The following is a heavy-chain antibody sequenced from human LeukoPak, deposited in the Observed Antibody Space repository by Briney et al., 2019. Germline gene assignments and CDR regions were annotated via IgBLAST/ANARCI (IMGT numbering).Heavy chain of an antibody. CDR3: ARAPYSSGLFYYYFDY. J-gene: IGHJ4*02. V-gene: IGHV4-34*01. CDR2: INHSGST. Sequence: SETLSLTCAVYGGSFSGYYWSWIRQPPGKGLEWIGEINHSGSTNYNPSLKSPVTISVDTSKNQFSLKLSSVTAADTAVYYCARAPYSSGLFYYYFDYWGQGTLVTVSS. CDR1: GGSFSGYY. D-gene: IGHD6-25*01.